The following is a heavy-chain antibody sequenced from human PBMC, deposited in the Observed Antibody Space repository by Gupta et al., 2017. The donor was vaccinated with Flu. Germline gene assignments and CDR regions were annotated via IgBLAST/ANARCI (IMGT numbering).Heavy chain of an antibody. CDR2: IYGSGTT. CDR3: ATSYTSGWTGAFDI. J-gene: IGHJ3*02. D-gene: IGHD6-19*01. CDR1: VASINRYY. Sequence: QVQLVASGPGLAKPSATLSLTCSVSVASINRYYWSWLRQPPGRGLEWIGYIYGSGTTDYNPSLRSRVTISLDTSKSQFYLRLTSVTAADTAKYYCATSYTSGWTGAFDIWGQGTMVTVS. V-gene: IGHV4-4*08.